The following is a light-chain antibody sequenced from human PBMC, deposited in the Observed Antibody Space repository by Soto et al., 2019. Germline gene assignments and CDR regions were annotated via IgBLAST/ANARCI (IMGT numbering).Light chain of an antibody. V-gene: IGKV3-20*01. J-gene: IGKJ4*01. CDR3: QQYGSSPFG. CDR1: QSVSSN. CDR2: DTF. Sequence: EILMTQSPATLSVSPGERATLSCRASQSVSSNLAWYQQKPGQAPRLLIYDTFSRATGIPDRFSGSGSGTDFTLTISRLEPEDFAVYYCQQYGSSPFGFGGGTKVDIK.